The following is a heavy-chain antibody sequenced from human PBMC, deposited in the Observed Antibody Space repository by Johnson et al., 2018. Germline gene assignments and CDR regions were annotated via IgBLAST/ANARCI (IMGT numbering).Heavy chain of an antibody. Sequence: VQLLETGGGVVQPGRSLRLSCAASGFTFSSYGMHWVRQAPGKGLEWVAVISYDGSNKYYADSVKGRFTISRDNSKNTLYRQMNSLRAEDTAVYYCAKDWGVASIGTGGYFHHWGQGTLVTVSS. J-gene: IGHJ1*01. CDR2: ISYDGSNK. CDR3: AKDWGVASIGTGGYFHH. D-gene: IGHD6-13*01. V-gene: IGHV3-30*18. CDR1: GFTFSSYG.